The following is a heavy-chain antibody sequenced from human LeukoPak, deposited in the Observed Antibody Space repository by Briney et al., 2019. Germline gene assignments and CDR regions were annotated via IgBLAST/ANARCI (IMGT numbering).Heavy chain of an antibody. D-gene: IGHD3-10*01. V-gene: IGHV4-61*02. CDR1: GGSISSGSYY. J-gene: IGHJ6*03. CDR2: IYTSGST. Sequence: PSQTLSLTCTVSGGSISSGSYYWSWIRQPAGKGLEWIGRIYTSGSTNYNPSLKSRVTISVDTSKNQFSLKLSSVTAADTAVYYCARVTGESAGYYYYMDVWGKGSTVTVSS. CDR3: ARVTGESAGYYYYMDV.